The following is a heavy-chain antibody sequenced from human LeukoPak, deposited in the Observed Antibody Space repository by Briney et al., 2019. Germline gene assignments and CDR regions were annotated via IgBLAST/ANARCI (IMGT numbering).Heavy chain of an antibody. V-gene: IGHV3-30*18. J-gene: IGHJ4*02. CDR1: GFTFSSYG. CDR2: ISYDGSNK. CDR3: AKDRNFDY. Sequence: GRSLRLSCAASGFTFSSYGMHWVRQAPGKGLEWVAVISYDGSNKYYADSVKGRFNISRDNSKNTLYLQMNSLRAEDTAVYYCAKDRNFDYWGQGTLVTVSS.